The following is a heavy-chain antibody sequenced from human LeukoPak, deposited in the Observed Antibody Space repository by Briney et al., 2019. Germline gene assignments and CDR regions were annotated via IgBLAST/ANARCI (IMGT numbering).Heavy chain of an antibody. V-gene: IGHV3-7*01. D-gene: IGHD1-26*01. J-gene: IGHJ4*02. CDR3: ARDGILSYSGNFSFDY. Sequence: GGSLRLSCAASNFTFSTYWMTWVRQAPGKGLEWVAIISQGGSVMHYVDSVKDRFTISRDNAKNSLYLQMNSLRAEDTAVYYCARDGILSYSGNFSFDYWGQGALVTVSS. CDR1: NFTFSTYW. CDR2: ISQGGSVM.